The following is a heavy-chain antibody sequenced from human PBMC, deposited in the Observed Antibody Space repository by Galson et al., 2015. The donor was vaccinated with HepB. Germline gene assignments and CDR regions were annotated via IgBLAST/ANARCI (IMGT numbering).Heavy chain of an antibody. Sequence: PALVKPTQTLTLTCTFSGFSLNTSGVGVGWIRQPPGKALEWLALIYWDDDKRYSPSLKGRLSVTKDTAKNQVVFRMTNMDPVDTGTYYCAHEIFGVALGAFGVWGQGTMVTVSS. V-gene: IGHV2-5*02. J-gene: IGHJ3*01. D-gene: IGHD3-3*01. CDR2: IYWDDDK. CDR1: GFSLNTSGVG. CDR3: AHEIFGVALGAFGV.